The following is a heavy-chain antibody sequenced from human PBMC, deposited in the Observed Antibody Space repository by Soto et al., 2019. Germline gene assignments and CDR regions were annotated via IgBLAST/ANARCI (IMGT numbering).Heavy chain of an antibody. Sequence: SSETLSLTCTVSGGSISSSSYSWSWIRQHPGKGLEWIGYVYFSGNTDYNPSLKSRVTISVDTSKKQFSLRLTSVTVADTAVYYCARLGYDSSGYPSWFDPWGQGTLVTVFS. V-gene: IGHV4-31*03. D-gene: IGHD3-22*01. J-gene: IGHJ5*02. CDR2: VYFSGNT. CDR3: ARLGYDSSGYPSWFDP. CDR1: GGSISSSSYS.